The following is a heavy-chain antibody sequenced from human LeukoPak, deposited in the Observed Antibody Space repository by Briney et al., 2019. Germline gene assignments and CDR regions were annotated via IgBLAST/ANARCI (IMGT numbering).Heavy chain of an antibody. CDR1: GFTFSSFA. D-gene: IGHD3-16*01. J-gene: IGHJ2*01. CDR3: AKDPPGGWSIDL. CDR2: VGYDRSDI. V-gene: IGHV3-30*02. Sequence: SGGPLRLSCEASGFTFSSFAMHWLRQAPGKRLEWVAFVGYDRSDIQYADSVKGRFTISSDNSRNTLFLDMNSLRPEDTAVYYCAKDPPGGWSIDLCGRGTLVSVSS.